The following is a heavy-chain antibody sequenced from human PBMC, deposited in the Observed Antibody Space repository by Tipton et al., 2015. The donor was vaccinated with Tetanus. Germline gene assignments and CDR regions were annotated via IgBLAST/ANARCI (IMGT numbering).Heavy chain of an antibody. CDR2: INPNSGGT. V-gene: IGHV1-2*04. CDR1: GYTFTGYY. Sequence: QVQLVQSGAEVKKPGASVKVSCKASGYTFTGYYMHWVRQAPGQGLEWIGWINPNSGGTNYAQKSQGWVTMTRDTSISTAYMERSRLRSDDTAVYYCARDGPKIFGVVMAYGMDVWGQGTTVTVSS. D-gene: IGHD3-3*01. J-gene: IGHJ6*02. CDR3: ARDGPKIFGVVMAYGMDV.